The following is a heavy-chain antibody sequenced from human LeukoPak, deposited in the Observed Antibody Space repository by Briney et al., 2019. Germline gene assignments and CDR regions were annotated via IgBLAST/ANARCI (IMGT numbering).Heavy chain of an antibody. CDR3: ARDPEEQPRVSYYYYMDV. D-gene: IGHD1-14*01. V-gene: IGHV3-11*01. CDR1: GFTFSDYY. J-gene: IGHJ6*03. CDR2: ISSSGSTI. Sequence: PGGSLRLSCAASGFTFSDYYMSWIRQAPGKGLEWVSYISSSGSTIYYADSVKGRFTISRDNAKNSLYLQMNSLRAEDTAVYYCARDPEEQPRVSYYYYMDVWGKGTTVTVSS.